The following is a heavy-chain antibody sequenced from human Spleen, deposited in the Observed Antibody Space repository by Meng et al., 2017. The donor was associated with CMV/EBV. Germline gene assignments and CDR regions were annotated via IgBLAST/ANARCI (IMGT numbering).Heavy chain of an antibody. Sequence: GESLKISCEASGFSFSTYGMHWVRQAPGKGLEWVAFIRDDGSKKYYLDSVKGRFTISRDNSKNTLYLQMNSLRAEDTAVYYCAKNQEGRYSYGYGIDYWGQGTLVTVSS. D-gene: IGHD5-18*01. CDR3: AKNQEGRYSYGYGIDY. V-gene: IGHV3-30*02. CDR2: IRDDGSKK. CDR1: GFSFSTYG. J-gene: IGHJ4*02.